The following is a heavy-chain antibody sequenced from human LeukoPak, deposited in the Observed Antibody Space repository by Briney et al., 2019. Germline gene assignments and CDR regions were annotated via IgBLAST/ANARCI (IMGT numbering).Heavy chain of an antibody. Sequence: GASVKVSCKASGYTFTGYYMHWVRQAPGQGLEWMGWINPNSGGTNYAQKLQGRVTMTTDTSTSTAYMELRSLRSDDTAVYYCARDTPYDFWSGYYNYFDYWGQGTLVTVSS. CDR3: ARDTPYDFWSGYYNYFDY. J-gene: IGHJ4*02. D-gene: IGHD3-3*01. CDR1: GYTFTGYY. V-gene: IGHV1-2*02. CDR2: INPNSGGT.